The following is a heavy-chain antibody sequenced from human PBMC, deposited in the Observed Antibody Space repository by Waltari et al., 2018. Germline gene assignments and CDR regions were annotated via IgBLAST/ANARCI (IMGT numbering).Heavy chain of an antibody. CDR1: GFTFSSYS. CDR3: ARDYYDSSGSHHGMDV. D-gene: IGHD3-22*01. CDR2: ISSSSSYI. J-gene: IGHJ6*02. Sequence: EVQLVESGGGLVKPGGSLRLSCAASGFTFSSYSMNWVRQAPGKGLEWVSSISSSSSYIYYADSVKGRFTISRDNAKNSLYLQMNSLRAEDTAVYYCARDYYDSSGSHHGMDVWGQGTTVTVSS. V-gene: IGHV3-21*01.